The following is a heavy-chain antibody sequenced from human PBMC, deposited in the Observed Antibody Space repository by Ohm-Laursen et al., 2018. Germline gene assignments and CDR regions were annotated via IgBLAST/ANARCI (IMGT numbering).Heavy chain of an antibody. V-gene: IGHV3-74*01. CDR3: AVGDRGTTAVAGDF. D-gene: IGHD6-19*01. J-gene: IGHJ4*02. CDR1: GFTFSSYW. Sequence: SLRLSCAASGFTFSSYWMHWVRQAPGKGLVWVSRINSDGSSTSYADSVKGRFTISRDNAKNSLYLQMNSLRAEDTAVYSCAVGDRGTTAVAGDFWGPGTLVTVSS. CDR2: INSDGSST.